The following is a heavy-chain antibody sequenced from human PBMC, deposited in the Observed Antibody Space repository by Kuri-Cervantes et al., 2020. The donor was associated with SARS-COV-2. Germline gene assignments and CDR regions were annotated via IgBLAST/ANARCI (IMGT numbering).Heavy chain of an antibody. V-gene: IGHV3-33*08. CDR2: IWYDGKNE. Sequence: GESLKISCVASGFTFSNYAIHWVRQAPGKGLERVAVIWYDGKNEYYAGSVKGRFTISRDNSRNTVLLQMNILRAEDTAIYYCARGAANYYMDVWGTGTTVTVSS. CDR3: ARGAANYYMDV. CDR1: GFTFSNYA. D-gene: IGHD3-16*01. J-gene: IGHJ6*03.